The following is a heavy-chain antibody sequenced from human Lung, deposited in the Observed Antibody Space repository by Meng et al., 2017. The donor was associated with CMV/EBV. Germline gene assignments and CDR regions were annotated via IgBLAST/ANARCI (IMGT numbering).Heavy chain of an antibody. CDR3: ATGATLDY. CDR1: GFTFSSYR. Sequence: GGSLRLSCAASGFTFSSYRINWVRQAPGKGLEWVASISSTSAYIYYAESVEGRFIISRDNAKSSLYLTMDNLAVEDTAVYYCATGATLDYWGHGTLVTVSS. V-gene: IGHV3-21*01. J-gene: IGHJ4*01. D-gene: IGHD3-10*01. CDR2: ISSTSAYI.